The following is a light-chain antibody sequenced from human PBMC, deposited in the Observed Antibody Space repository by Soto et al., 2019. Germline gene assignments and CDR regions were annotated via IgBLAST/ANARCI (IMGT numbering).Light chain of an antibody. CDR1: SSDVGDYNY. J-gene: IGLJ1*01. CDR3: SSYAGSNNFFYV. Sequence: QSVLTQPPSASGSPGQSVTISCTGTSSDVGDYNYVSWYQQHPGKAPKLMIYEVSKRPSGVPDRFSGSKSGNTASLTVSGLQDEDEADYYCSSYAGSNNFFYVLGTGTKVTVL. CDR2: EVS. V-gene: IGLV2-8*01.